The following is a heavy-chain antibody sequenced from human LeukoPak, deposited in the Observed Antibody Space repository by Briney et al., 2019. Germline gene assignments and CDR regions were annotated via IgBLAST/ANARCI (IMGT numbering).Heavy chain of an antibody. CDR1: GFTFSQYW. J-gene: IGHJ4*02. CDR3: ARGQQVFVY. Sequence: GGSLRLSCAASGFTFSQYWMTWVRPAPGKGLEWVANIKQDGSEKNYVDSVKGRFTISRDNAKNSLYLQMHSLRAEDTAVYYCARGQQVFVYWGQGTLVTVSS. V-gene: IGHV3-7*05. D-gene: IGHD6-13*01. CDR2: IKQDGSEK.